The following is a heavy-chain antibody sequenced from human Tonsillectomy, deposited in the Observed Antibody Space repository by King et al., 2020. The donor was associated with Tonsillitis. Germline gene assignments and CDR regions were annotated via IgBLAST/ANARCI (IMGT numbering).Heavy chain of an antibody. D-gene: IGHD3-22*01. CDR3: TTLGYFFHSPDY. V-gene: IGHV3-15*01. CDR2: IKGKIDGGTT. J-gene: IGHJ4*02. Sequence: GQLVQSGGGLVRPGGSVRLSCAASGFTFNNAWMSWVRQAPGKGLEWVGLIKGKIDGGTTDYSTPVKGRITISRDDSKNTLYLQMNSLRTDDTAVYYCTTLGYFFHSPDYWGQGTLVSVSS. CDR1: GFTFNNAW.